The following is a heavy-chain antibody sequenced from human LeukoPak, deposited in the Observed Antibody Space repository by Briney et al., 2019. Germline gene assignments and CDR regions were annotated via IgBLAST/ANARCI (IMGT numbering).Heavy chain of an antibody. D-gene: IGHD6-19*01. J-gene: IGHJ3*02. V-gene: IGHV4-4*02. CDR2: IYHSGST. CDR1: GGSISSGNW. Sequence: PSETLSLTCAVSGGSISSGNWWSWVRQPPGKGLEWIGEIYHSGSTIYNPSLKSRVTISVDKSRNQFSLNLSSVTAADTAVYYCARGTSGWYRLRAFDIWGQGTMVTVSS. CDR3: ARGTSGWYRLRAFDI.